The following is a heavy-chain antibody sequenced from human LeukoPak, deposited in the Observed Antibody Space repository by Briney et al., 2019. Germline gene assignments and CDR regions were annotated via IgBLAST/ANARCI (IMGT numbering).Heavy chain of an antibody. D-gene: IGHD4-17*01. CDR2: IKEDGSEK. CDR1: GFTFRTYW. Sequence: GGSLRLSCAASGFTFRTYWMNWVRQAPGKGLEWVANIKEDGSEKYYVDSVKGRFTISRDNAKNSLYLQMNTLRVEDTAVYYCARGALYQYYLDYWGWGQGTLVTVSS. V-gene: IGHV3-7*01. J-gene: IGHJ4*02. CDR3: ARGALYQYYLDYWG.